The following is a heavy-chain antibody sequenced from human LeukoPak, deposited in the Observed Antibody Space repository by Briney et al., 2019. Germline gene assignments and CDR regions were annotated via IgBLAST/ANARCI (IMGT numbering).Heavy chain of an antibody. V-gene: IGHV3-21*01. J-gene: IGHJ6*02. D-gene: IGHD1-26*01. CDR1: GFTFSRHS. CDR3: AREEQAWAYGMDV. Sequence: GGSLRLSCAASGFTFSRHSMNWVRQAPGKGLEWVSSIDYSSSYIYYADSVKGRFTISRDNAKNSLYLQMNSLRAEDTAVYYCAREEQAWAYGMDVWGQGTTVTVSS. CDR2: IDYSSSYI.